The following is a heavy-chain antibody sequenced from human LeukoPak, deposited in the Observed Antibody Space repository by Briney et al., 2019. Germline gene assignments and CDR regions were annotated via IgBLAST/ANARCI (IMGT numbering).Heavy chain of an antibody. CDR2: IYYSGST. J-gene: IGHJ4*02. CDR1: GGSISSGDYY. Sequence: SETLSLTCTVSGGSISSGDYYWSWIRQPPGKGLEWIGYIYYSGSTYYNPSLKSRVTISVDTSKNQFSLKLSSVTAADTAVYYCARVIGSSWLLGYWGQGTLVTVSS. V-gene: IGHV4-30-4*02. D-gene: IGHD6-13*01. CDR3: ARVIGSSWLLGY.